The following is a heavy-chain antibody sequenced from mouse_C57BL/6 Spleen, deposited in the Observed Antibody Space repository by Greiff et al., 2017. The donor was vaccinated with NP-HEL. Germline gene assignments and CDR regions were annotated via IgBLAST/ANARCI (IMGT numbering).Heavy chain of an antibody. CDR2: IYPGDGYT. CDR3: ARSYYGSSYYLDY. D-gene: IGHD1-1*01. J-gene: IGHJ2*01. Sequence: VQLQQSGAELVKPGASVKISCKASGYAFSSYWMNWVKQRPGKGLEWIGQIYPGDGYTNYNGKFKGKATLTADKSSSTAYMQLSSLTSEDSAVYFCARSYYGSSYYLDYWGHGTTLTVSS. CDR1: GYAFSSYW. V-gene: IGHV1-80*01.